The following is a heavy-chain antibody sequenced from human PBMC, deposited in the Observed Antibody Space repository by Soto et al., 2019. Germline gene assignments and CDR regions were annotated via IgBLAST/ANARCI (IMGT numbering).Heavy chain of an antibody. Sequence: SETLSLTCTVSGGSISSYYWSWIRQPPGKGLEWIGYIYYTGSTNYNPSLQGRVTISLDTSKNRFSLNVNSVTAADTAVYYCAAGGGLPRYYWGQGTLVTVSS. V-gene: IGHV4-59*12. CDR2: IYYTGST. J-gene: IGHJ4*02. D-gene: IGHD5-12*01. CDR3: AAGGGLPRYY. CDR1: GGSISSYY.